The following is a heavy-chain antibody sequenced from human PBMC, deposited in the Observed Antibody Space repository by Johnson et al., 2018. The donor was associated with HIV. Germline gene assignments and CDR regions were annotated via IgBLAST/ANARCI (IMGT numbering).Heavy chain of an antibody. V-gene: IGHV3-30-3*01. CDR1: GFTFSSYA. CDR3: ARESREGGQQLVRVVLGAFDI. J-gene: IGHJ3*02. CDR2: ISYDGSNK. D-gene: IGHD6-13*01. Sequence: QVQLVESGGGLVQSGGSLRLSCAASGFTFSSYAMHWVRQAPGKGLEWVAVISYDGSNKYYAQSVKGRFTISRDNSKNTLYLQMNSLRAEDTAVYYCARESREGGQQLVRVVLGAFDIWGQGTMVTVTS.